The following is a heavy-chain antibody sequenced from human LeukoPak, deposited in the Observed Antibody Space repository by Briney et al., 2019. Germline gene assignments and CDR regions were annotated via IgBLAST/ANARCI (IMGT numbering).Heavy chain of an antibody. J-gene: IGHJ4*02. CDR1: GYSIGSGYY. Sequence: SETLSLTCTVSGYSIGSGYYWGWVRQSPGKGLEWIGSIYHTGNTYYNPSLKSRVSISMDTSKNEFSLKLRSVTAADTAVYYCARGVGIWTSYYWGQGTLVTVSS. CDR2: IYHTGNT. CDR3: ARGVGIWTSYY. D-gene: IGHD2-21*01. V-gene: IGHV4-38-2*02.